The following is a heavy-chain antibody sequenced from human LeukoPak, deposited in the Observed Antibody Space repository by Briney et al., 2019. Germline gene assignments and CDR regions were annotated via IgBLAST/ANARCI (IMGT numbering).Heavy chain of an antibody. V-gene: IGHV4-34*01. CDR1: GGSFSGYY. D-gene: IGHD1-26*01. CDR3: ARDFVDGSYYYFDY. CDR2: INHSGST. J-gene: IGHJ4*02. Sequence: SETLSLTCAVYGGSFSGYYWSWIRQPPGKGLEWIGEINHSGSTNYNPSLKSRVTISVDTSKNQFSLKLSSVTAADTAVYYCARDFVDGSYYYFDYWGQGTLVTVSS.